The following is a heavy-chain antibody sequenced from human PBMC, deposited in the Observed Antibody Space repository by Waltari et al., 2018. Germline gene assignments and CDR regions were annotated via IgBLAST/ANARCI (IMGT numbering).Heavy chain of an antibody. CDR2: FDPEEGET. Sequence: QVQLVQSGAEVKKPGASVKVSCKVSGYTLTELSMHWVRQAPGKGLEWMGGFDPEEGETIYAQKFQGRVTMTEDTSTDTADMELSSLRAEDTAVYYWATGLSPRYSGDDSPKGGFDPWGQGTLVTVSS. CDR1: GYTLTELS. J-gene: IGHJ5*02. V-gene: IGHV1-24*01. CDR3: ATGLSPRYSGDDSPKGGFDP. D-gene: IGHD5-12*01.